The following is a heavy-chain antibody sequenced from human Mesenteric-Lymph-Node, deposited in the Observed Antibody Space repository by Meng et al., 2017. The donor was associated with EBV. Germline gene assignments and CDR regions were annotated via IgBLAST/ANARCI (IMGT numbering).Heavy chain of an antibody. CDR2: INTNIGNS. CDR1: GYTVTSYA. J-gene: IGHJ5*02. V-gene: IGHV7-4-1*02. D-gene: IGHD3-9*01. Sequence: QVPLGHSVSDLKTPGASWKVSCKASGYTVTSYAMHWVRQAPGQGLEWMGRINTNIGNSMYAQGFTGRFVFSLDTSVSTAYLQISSLKTEDTAVYYCTRFDWLAHHWGQGTLVTVSS. CDR3: TRFDWLAHH.